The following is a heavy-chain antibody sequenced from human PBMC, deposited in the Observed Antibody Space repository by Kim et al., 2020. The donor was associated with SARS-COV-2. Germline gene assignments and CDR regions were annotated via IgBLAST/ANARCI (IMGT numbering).Heavy chain of an antibody. D-gene: IGHD3-10*01. CDR2: IIPIFGTA. Sequence: SVKVSCKASGGTFSSYAISWVRQAPGQGLEWMGGIIPIFGTANYAQKFQGRVTITADESTSTAYMELSSLRSEDTAVYYCARTPPLWFGELGFDYWGQGTLVTVSS. CDR3: ARTPPLWFGELGFDY. J-gene: IGHJ4*02. CDR1: GGTFSSYA. V-gene: IGHV1-69*13.